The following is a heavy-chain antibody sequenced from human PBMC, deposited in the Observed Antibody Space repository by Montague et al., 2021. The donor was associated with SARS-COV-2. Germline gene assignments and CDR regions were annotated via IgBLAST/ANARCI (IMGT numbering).Heavy chain of an antibody. CDR3: ARESLHLTGYYNDYFDY. J-gene: IGHJ4*02. CDR1: GGSISSGSYY. Sequence: TLSLTCTVSGGSISSGSYYWNWIRRPAGKGLGWIGRIYTSGSTNYNPSLKSRVTISVDTSKNQFSLKLSSVTAADTAVYYCARESLHLTGYYNDYFDYWGQGTLVTVSS. V-gene: IGHV4-61*02. CDR2: IYTSGST. D-gene: IGHD3-9*01.